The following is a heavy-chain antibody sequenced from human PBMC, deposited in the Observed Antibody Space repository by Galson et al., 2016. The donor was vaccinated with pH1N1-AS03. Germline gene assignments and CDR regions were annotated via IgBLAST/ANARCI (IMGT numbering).Heavy chain of an antibody. CDR2: IIAIFGPA. D-gene: IGHD3-3*01. Sequence: SVKVSCKASGGTFINYAISWVRQAPGQGLEWMGGIIAIFGPANYAQKFQGRVTITADESTSTAYMEVTSLRSEDTAVYYCVRDLVLRLLERGPSDYNAMDVWGQGTTVTVSS. CDR3: VRDLVLRLLERGPSDYNAMDV. V-gene: IGHV1-69*13. CDR1: GGTFINYA. J-gene: IGHJ6*02.